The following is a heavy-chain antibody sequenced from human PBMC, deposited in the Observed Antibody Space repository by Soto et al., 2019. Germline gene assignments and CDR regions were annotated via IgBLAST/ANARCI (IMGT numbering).Heavy chain of an antibody. CDR3: VRQLGYCTNGVCYTDYGMDV. CDR1: GGSFSGYY. V-gene: IGHV4-34*01. D-gene: IGHD2-8*01. CDR2: INHSGST. Sequence: SETLSLTCAVYGGSFSGYYWSWIRQPPGKGLEWIGEINHSGSTNYNPSLKSRVTISVDTSKNQFSLKLSSVTAADTAVYYCVRQLGYCTNGVCYTDYGMDVWGQGTTVTVSS. J-gene: IGHJ6*02.